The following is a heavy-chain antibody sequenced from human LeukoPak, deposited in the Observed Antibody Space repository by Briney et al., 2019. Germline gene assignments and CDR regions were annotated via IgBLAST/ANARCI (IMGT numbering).Heavy chain of an antibody. Sequence: SETLSLTCAVYGGSFSGYYWSRIRQPPGKGLEWIGEINHSGSTNYNPSLKSRVTISVDTSKNQFSLKLSSVTAADTAVYYCARVPQGIAAAGAPDYWGQGTLVTVSS. J-gene: IGHJ4*02. CDR1: GGSFSGYY. CDR3: ARVPQGIAAAGAPDY. V-gene: IGHV4-34*01. CDR2: INHSGST. D-gene: IGHD6-13*01.